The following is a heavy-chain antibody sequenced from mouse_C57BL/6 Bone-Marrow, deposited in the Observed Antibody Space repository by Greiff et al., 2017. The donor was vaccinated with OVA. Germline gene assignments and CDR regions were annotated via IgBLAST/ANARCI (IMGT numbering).Heavy chain of an antibody. Sequence: QVQLQQPGAELVKPGASVKLSCKASGYTFTSYWMQWVKQRPGQGLEWIGEIDPSDSYTNYNQKFKGKATLTVETSSSTAYMQLSSLTSEDSAVYYCARNSYYSNYVAWFAYWGQGTLVTVSA. CDR3: ARNSYYSNYVAWFAY. J-gene: IGHJ3*01. CDR2: IDPSDSYT. CDR1: GYTFTSYW. D-gene: IGHD2-5*01. V-gene: IGHV1-50*01.